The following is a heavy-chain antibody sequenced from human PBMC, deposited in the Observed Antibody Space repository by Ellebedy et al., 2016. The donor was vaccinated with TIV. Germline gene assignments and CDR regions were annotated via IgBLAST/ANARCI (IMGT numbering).Heavy chain of an antibody. D-gene: IGHD3-16*01. CDR1: GGSISRDC. Sequence: SETLSLXXTVSGGSISRDCWGWIRQSPGKGLEWIGYIYYSGSTNYNPSLKSRVTISVDTSKNQFSLRLSSVTAADTAVYYCARDWGRAAVLWGQGTLVTVSS. J-gene: IGHJ4*02. V-gene: IGHV4-59*01. CDR2: IYYSGST. CDR3: ARDWGRAAVL.